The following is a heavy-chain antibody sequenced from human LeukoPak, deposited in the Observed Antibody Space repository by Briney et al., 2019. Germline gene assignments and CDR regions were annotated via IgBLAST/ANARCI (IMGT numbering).Heavy chain of an antibody. Sequence: GGSLRLSCTVSGFTFDDYAMHWVRHTPGKGLEWVAGITWNRDNIGYGDSVKGRFTISRDNVKNVLYLQMNSLRPEDTALYYCAKDLSRAITSALVLDVWGQGTTV. CDR3: AKDLSRAITSALVLDV. J-gene: IGHJ6*02. CDR2: ITWNRDNI. D-gene: IGHD6-6*01. V-gene: IGHV3-9*01. CDR1: GFTFDDYA.